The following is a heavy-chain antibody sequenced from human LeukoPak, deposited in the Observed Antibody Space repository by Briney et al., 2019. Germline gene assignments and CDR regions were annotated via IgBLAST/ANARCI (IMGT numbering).Heavy chain of an antibody. Sequence: ASVKVSCKASGYTFIGFYMHWVRQAPGQGLEWMGWISAYNGNTNYAQKLQGRVTMTTDTSTSTAYMELRSLRSDDTAVYYCARVGGGYDSGGNNWFDPWGQGTLVTVSS. CDR3: ARVGGGYDSGGNNWFDP. CDR2: ISAYNGNT. J-gene: IGHJ5*02. V-gene: IGHV1-18*04. CDR1: GYTFIGFY. D-gene: IGHD5-12*01.